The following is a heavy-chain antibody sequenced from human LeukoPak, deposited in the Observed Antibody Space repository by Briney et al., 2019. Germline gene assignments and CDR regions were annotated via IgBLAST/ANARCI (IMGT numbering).Heavy chain of an antibody. Sequence: PGGSLRLSCAASGFTFSNYWMRWVRQAPGKGLEWVANIKQDGSEKYYVDSVKGRFTISRDNAKNSLYLQMNSLKAEDTAVYYCARDTGSSSCDYWGQGTLVTVSS. D-gene: IGHD6-13*01. J-gene: IGHJ4*02. CDR1: GFTFSNYW. CDR3: ARDTGSSSCDY. V-gene: IGHV3-7*01. CDR2: IKQDGSEK.